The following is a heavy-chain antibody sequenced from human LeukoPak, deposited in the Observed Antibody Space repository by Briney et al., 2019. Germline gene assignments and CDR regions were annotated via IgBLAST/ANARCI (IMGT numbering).Heavy chain of an antibody. CDR1: GGSISSAPYY. D-gene: IGHD3-22*01. V-gene: IGHV4-31*03. Sequence: SQTLSLTCTVSGGSISSAPYYWSWIRQRPGKGLEWMGYISHSGNTYYNPSLKSRLNISAGTSRNQFSLKLRSVTAADTALYFCAREGYYYDSSGPIDYWGQGTRVTVSS. CDR2: ISHSGNT. J-gene: IGHJ4*02. CDR3: AREGYYYDSSGPIDY.